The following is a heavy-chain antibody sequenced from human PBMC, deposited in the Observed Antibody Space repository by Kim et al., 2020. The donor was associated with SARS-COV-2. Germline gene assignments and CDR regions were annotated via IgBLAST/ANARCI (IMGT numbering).Heavy chain of an antibody. V-gene: IGHV3-30*18. CDR2: ISNDGRNK. D-gene: IGHD3-9*01. Sequence: GGSLRLSCAASGFTFSNYGMHWVRQAPGKGLEWVAVISNDGRNKYYADSVKGRFTISRDNSKNTLSLQMNSLRAEDTALYYCAKDGVITTYFDYWGQGTLVTVSS. J-gene: IGHJ4*02. CDR3: AKDGVITTYFDY. CDR1: GFTFSNYG.